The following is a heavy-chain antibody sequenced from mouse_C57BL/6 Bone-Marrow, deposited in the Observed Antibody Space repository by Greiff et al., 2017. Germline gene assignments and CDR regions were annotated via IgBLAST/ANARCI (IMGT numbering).Heavy chain of an antibody. CDR3: ARVGGFDY. V-gene: IGHV5-6*01. Sequence: EVQGVESGGDLVKPGGSLKLSCAASGFTFSSYGMSWVRQTPDKSLEWVATISSGGSYTYYPDSVKGRFTISRDNAKNTLYLQMSSLKSEDTAMYYCARVGGFDYWGQGTTLTVSS. J-gene: IGHJ2*01. CDR1: GFTFSSYG. CDR2: ISSGGSYT. D-gene: IGHD1-1*01.